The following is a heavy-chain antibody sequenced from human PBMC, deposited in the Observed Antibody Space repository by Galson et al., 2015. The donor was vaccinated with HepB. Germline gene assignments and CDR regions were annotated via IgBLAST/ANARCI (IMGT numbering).Heavy chain of an antibody. Sequence: SLRLSCAASGFTVSRNDMNWVRQAPGKGLEWVSLIYSGGTTDYADSVKGRFIISRDNSKNTLFLQMHSLKAEDTAVYFCARGPAGVTAAVRLHYYYYMDVWGTGTTVTVSS. CDR3: ARGPAGVTAAVRLHYYYYMDV. J-gene: IGHJ6*03. V-gene: IGHV3-66*01. D-gene: IGHD2-21*02. CDR1: GFTVSRND. CDR2: IYSGGTT.